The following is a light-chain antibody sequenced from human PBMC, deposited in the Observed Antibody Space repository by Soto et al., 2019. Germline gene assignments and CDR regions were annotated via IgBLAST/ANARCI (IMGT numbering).Light chain of an antibody. V-gene: IGKV3-20*01. CDR3: AQYGSSPWT. Sequence: ETVLTQSPGTLSLSPGERATLSCRASQTIRSNYLAWYRQKPGQAPRLLIYGASNRATGIADRFSGSGSETHFTHNINRLDPEDFALYFWAQYGSSPWTFGQGDKVEIK. CDR2: GAS. J-gene: IGKJ1*01. CDR1: QTIRSNY.